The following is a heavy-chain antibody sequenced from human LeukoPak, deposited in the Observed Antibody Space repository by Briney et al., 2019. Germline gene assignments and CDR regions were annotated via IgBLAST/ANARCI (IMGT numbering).Heavy chain of an antibody. Sequence: ASVKVSRKASGYTFTSYAMHWVRQAPGQRLEWMGWINAGNGNTKYSQKFQGRVTITRDTSASTAYMELSSLRSEDTAVYYCARDAYYYDSSGYYSPKNYFDYWGQGTLVTVSS. J-gene: IGHJ4*02. CDR3: ARDAYYYDSSGYYSPKNYFDY. D-gene: IGHD3-22*01. CDR2: INAGNGNT. CDR1: GYTFTSYA. V-gene: IGHV1-3*01.